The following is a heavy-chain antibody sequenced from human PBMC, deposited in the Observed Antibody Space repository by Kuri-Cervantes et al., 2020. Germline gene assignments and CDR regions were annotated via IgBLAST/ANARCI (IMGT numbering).Heavy chain of an antibody. D-gene: IGHD5-18*01. V-gene: IGHV3-74*01. CDR2: INSDGGST. CDR3: AKSGTDTAMVNFDY. Sequence: GGSLRLSCAASGFTFSSYWMHWVRQAPGKGLVWVSRINSDGGSTSYADSVKGRFTISRDNSKNTLYLQMNSLRAEDTAVYYCAKSGTDTAMVNFDYWGQGTLVTVSS. J-gene: IGHJ4*02. CDR1: GFTFSSYW.